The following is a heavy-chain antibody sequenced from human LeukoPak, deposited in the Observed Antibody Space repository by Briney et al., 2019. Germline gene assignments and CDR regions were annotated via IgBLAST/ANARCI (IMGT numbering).Heavy chain of an antibody. Sequence: SGGSLRLSCAASGFTFSSYGMHWVRQAPGKGLEWVAFIRYDGSNKYYADSVKGRFTISRDNSKNTLYLQMNSLRAEDTAVYYCAKDGDGYNRWVYYYYYMDVWGKGTTVTISS. CDR1: GFTFSSYG. V-gene: IGHV3-30*02. CDR2: IRYDGSNK. D-gene: IGHD5-24*01. J-gene: IGHJ6*03. CDR3: AKDGDGYNRWVYYYYYMDV.